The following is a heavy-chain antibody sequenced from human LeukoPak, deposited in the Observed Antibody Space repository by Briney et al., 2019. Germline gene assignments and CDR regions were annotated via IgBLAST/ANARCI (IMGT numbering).Heavy chain of an antibody. Sequence: RASVKVSCRSPGYTFTGTYMHWVRQAPGQGLEWMGWINPNSGDTNYAQKFLGRVTMTRDKSISTAYMELSRLRSDDTAVYYCARDLSEGFDYWGQGTLVTVSS. V-gene: IGHV1-2*02. CDR2: INPNSGDT. CDR1: GYTFTGTY. CDR3: ARDLSEGFDY. D-gene: IGHD6-19*01. J-gene: IGHJ4*02.